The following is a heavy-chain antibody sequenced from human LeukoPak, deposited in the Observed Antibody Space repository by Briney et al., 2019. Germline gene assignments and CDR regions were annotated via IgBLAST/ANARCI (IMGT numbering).Heavy chain of an antibody. J-gene: IGHJ3*02. V-gene: IGHV3-23*01. CDR3: AKAPGSGSDAFDI. D-gene: IGHD3-3*01. Sequence: GGSLRLSCAASGFTFSSYAMSWVRQAPGRGLEWVSVITNNGDRTYYADSVKGRFTISRDNSKNTLYLQMNSLRAEDTAVYYCAKAPGSGSDAFDIWGQGTMVTVSS. CDR1: GFTFSSYA. CDR2: ITNNGDRT.